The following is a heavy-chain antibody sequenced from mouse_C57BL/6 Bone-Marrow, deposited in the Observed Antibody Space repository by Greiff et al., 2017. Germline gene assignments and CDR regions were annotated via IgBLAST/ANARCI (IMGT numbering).Heavy chain of an antibody. V-gene: IGHV1-52*01. CDR3: ARRDDYDRDAMDY. J-gene: IGHJ4*01. D-gene: IGHD2-4*01. Sequence: VQLQQSGAELVRPGSSVKLSCKASGYTFTSYWMHWVKQRPIQGLEWIGNIDPSDSETHYNQKFKDKATLTVYKSSSTAYMQLSSLTSEDSAVYYCARRDDYDRDAMDYWGQGTSVTVSS. CDR2: IDPSDSET. CDR1: GYTFTSYW.